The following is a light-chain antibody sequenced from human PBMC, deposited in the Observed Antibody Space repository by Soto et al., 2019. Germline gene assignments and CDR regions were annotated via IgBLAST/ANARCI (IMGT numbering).Light chain of an antibody. CDR3: QQANSLPLT. CDR1: QSVSTY. Sequence: EVVLTQSPATLSLSPGERATLSCRASQSVSTYLAWYQQKPGQPPRLLIYDASNRATGIPARFSGSGSGTDFTLTISALQPEDFATYYCQQANSLPLTFGGGTKVEIK. V-gene: IGKV3-11*01. J-gene: IGKJ4*01. CDR2: DAS.